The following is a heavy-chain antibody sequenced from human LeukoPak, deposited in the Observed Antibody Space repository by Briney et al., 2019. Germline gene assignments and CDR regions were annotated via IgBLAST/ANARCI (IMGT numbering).Heavy chain of an antibody. CDR2: MSYDGSNK. Sequence: GRSLRLSCAASGFTFTTYAVHRVRQAPGKGLESLAIMSYDGSNKYYADYVKGRFTVSRDSSKNTVYLQMNSLRVDDTAIYYCALAVAALEAFDIWGQGTMVTVSS. D-gene: IGHD6-19*01. CDR1: GFTFTTYA. V-gene: IGHV3-30-3*01. J-gene: IGHJ3*02. CDR3: ALAVAALEAFDI.